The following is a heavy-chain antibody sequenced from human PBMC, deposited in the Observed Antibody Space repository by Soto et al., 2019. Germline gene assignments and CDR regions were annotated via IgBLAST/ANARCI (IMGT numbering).Heavy chain of an antibody. Sequence: EVQLLESGGGLVQPGGSLRLSCAASGFTFSSYAMSWVRQAPGKGLEWVSAISGSGGSTYYADSVKGRFTISRDNSKNTLYLQMNSLRAEDTVVYYCAKDAYDSSGYYYSAGCFDYWGQGTLVTVSS. CDR2: ISGSGGST. V-gene: IGHV3-23*01. J-gene: IGHJ4*02. D-gene: IGHD3-22*01. CDR1: GFTFSSYA. CDR3: AKDAYDSSGYYYSAGCFDY.